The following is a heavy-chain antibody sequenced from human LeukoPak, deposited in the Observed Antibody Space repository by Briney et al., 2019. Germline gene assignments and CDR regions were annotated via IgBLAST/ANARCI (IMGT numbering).Heavy chain of an antibody. CDR1: GFIVSSKY. CDR3: ARAGPIDY. CDR2: IYSGGST. Sequence: HTGGSLRLSCAASGFIVSSKYMSWVRQAPGKGLEWVSVIYSGGSTYYAASVEGRFTISRDNSKNTVYLQMNSLRVEDTAVYYCARAGPIDYWGQGTLVTVSS. V-gene: IGHV3-53*01. J-gene: IGHJ4*02.